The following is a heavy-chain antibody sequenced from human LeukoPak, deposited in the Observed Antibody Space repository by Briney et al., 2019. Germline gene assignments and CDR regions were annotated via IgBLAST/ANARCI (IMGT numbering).Heavy chain of an antibody. D-gene: IGHD3-22*01. J-gene: IGHJ4*02. Sequence: PGGSLRLSCAASGFTFSSYGMHWVRQAPGKGLEWVAVISYDGSNKYYADSVKGRFTISRDNSKNTLYLQMNSLRAEDTAVYYCAKGGRDSSGYSLAYWGQGTLVTVSS. CDR1: GFTFSSYG. V-gene: IGHV3-30*18. CDR3: AKGGRDSSGYSLAY. CDR2: ISYDGSNK.